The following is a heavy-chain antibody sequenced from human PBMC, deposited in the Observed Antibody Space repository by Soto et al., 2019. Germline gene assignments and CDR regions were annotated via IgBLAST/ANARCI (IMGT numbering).Heavy chain of an antibody. Sequence: QVQLQKWGAGLLKPSENLSLACAVYGGSFSGPNWSWIRQPPGKGLEWIGEINHSGSTNYNPSLKSRVTISIDMSKNQYARKVTSVTAADTAVYYCARGWGFGFDPWGQGILVTVSS. D-gene: IGHD3-10*01. CDR3: ARGWGFGFDP. CDR1: GGSFSGPN. J-gene: IGHJ5*02. CDR2: INHSGST. V-gene: IGHV4-34*01.